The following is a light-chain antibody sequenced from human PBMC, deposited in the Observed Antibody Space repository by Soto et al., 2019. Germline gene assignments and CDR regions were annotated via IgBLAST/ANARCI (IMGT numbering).Light chain of an antibody. V-gene: IGKV3-20*01. CDR1: QSVSSSY. CDR2: GAS. J-gene: IGKJ2*01. CDR3: QQYGSSPPMYT. Sequence: EIVLTQSVGTLSLSPGERASLSFRASQSVSSSYLAWYQQKTGQAPRLLIYGASSRATGIPDRFSGSGSGTDFTLTISRLEPEEFAVYFCQQYGSSPPMYTFGQGTKLEIK.